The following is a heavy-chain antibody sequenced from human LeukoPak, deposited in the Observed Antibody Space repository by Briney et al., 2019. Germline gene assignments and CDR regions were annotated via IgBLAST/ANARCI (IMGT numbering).Heavy chain of an antibody. Sequence: PSETLSLTCTVSGGSISSSSYYWGWIRQPPGKGLEWIGSIYYSGSTYYNPSLKSRVTISVDTSKNQFSLKLSSVTAADTAVYYCARHDLNWNGDDDWGQGTLVTVSS. CDR1: GGSISSSSYY. D-gene: IGHD1-1*01. CDR2: IYYSGST. CDR3: ARHDLNWNGDDD. J-gene: IGHJ4*02. V-gene: IGHV4-39*01.